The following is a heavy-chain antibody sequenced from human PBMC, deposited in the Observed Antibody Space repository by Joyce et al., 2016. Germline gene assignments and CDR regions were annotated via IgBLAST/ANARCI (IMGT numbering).Heavy chain of an antibody. CDR1: GGTFSTFA. CDR3: ARHFLGYCSGGSCYSPLKTDY. Sequence: QVHLVQSGPEVKKPGSSVKVSCKASGGTFSTFAMSWVRQAPGQGLEWRGGIIPIFGTTDYAQKFQGRVTITADESTSTTYMEMGGLRSEDTAVYYCARHFLGYCSGGSCYSPLKTDYWGQGTLVTVSS. J-gene: IGHJ4*02. CDR2: IIPIFGTT. V-gene: IGHV1-69*12. D-gene: IGHD2-15*01.